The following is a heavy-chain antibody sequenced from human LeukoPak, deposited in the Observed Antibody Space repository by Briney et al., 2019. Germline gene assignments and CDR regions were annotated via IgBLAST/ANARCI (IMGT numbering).Heavy chain of an antibody. CDR2: VYYSGST. J-gene: IGHJ3*02. D-gene: IGHD5-12*01. CDR3: AREMVASGAFDI. V-gene: IGHV4-59*01. Sequence: SETLSLTCTVSGGSISIYYWSWIRQPPGKGLEWIGYVYYSGSTNYNPSLKSRVTISVDTSKNQFSLKLSSVTAADTAVYYCAREMVASGAFDIWGQGTMVTVSS. CDR1: GGSISIYY.